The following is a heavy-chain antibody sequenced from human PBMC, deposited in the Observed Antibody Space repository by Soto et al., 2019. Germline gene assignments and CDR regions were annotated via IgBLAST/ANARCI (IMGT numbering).Heavy chain of an antibody. CDR1: GYTFTSYY. J-gene: IGHJ4*02. D-gene: IGHD6-13*01. Sequence: EASVKVSCKASGYTFTSYYMHWVRQAPGQGLEWMGIINPSGGSTSYAQKFQGRVTMTRDTSTSTVYMELSSLRSEDTAVYYCARNYSTTEVSGYRSSWHSPSYFAYWAREPWSPSPQ. V-gene: IGHV1-46*01. CDR2: INPSGGST. CDR3: ARNYSTTEVSGYRSSWHSPSYFAY.